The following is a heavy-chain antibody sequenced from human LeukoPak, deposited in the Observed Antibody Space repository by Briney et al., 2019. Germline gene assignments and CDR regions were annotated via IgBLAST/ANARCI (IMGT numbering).Heavy chain of an antibody. D-gene: IGHD3-3*01. CDR3: AKAPYYDFWSDYYPPYYFDY. V-gene: IGHV3-23*01. Sequence: PGGSLRLSCAASGFTFSSCAMSWVRQAPGKGLEWVSAISGSGGSTYYADSVKGRFTISRDNSKNTLYLQMNSLRAEDTAVYYCAKAPYYDFWSDYYPPYYFDYWGQGTLVTVSS. J-gene: IGHJ4*02. CDR1: GFTFSSCA. CDR2: ISGSGGST.